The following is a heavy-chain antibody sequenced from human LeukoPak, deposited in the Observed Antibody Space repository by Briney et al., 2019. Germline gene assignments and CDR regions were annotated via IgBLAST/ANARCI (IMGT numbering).Heavy chain of an antibody. CDR3: ASLPSYYYSSGYLRGGFDY. D-gene: IGHD3-22*01. V-gene: IGHV3-11*01. CDR2: ISSSGSTI. Sequence: KPGGSLRLSCAASGFTFSDYYMSWIRQAPGKGLEWVSYISSSGSTIYYADSVKGRFTISRDDSKNTLYLQMNSLRAEDTAVYYCASLPSYYYSSGYLRGGFDYWGQGTLVTVSS. J-gene: IGHJ4*02. CDR1: GFTFSDYY.